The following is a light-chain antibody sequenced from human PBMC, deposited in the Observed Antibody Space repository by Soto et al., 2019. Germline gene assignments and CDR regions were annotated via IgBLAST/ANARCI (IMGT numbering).Light chain of an antibody. CDR3: TSYTTSSSLVI. J-gene: IGLJ2*01. Sequence: QSALTQPASVSGSPGQSITISCTGTSSDVGAFDYVSWYQQHPGEAPKLMIYEVSNRPSGVSNRFSGSKSANTASLTISGLQPEDEADYYCTSYTTSSSLVIFGGGTKLTVL. CDR1: SSDVGAFDY. CDR2: EVS. V-gene: IGLV2-14*01.